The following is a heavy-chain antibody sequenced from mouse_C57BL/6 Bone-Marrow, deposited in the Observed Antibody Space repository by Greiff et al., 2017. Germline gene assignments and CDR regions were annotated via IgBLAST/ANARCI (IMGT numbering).Heavy chain of an antibody. D-gene: IGHD2-4*01. Sequence: VQLQQSGAELVMPGASVKLSCKASGYTFTSYWMHWVKQRPGQGLEWIGEIDPSDSYTNYNQKFKGKSTLTVDKSSSTAYMQLSSLTSEDSEVYYCAREEIYYDYGFAYWGQGTLVTVSA. CDR2: IDPSDSYT. J-gene: IGHJ3*01. CDR3: AREEIYYDYGFAY. CDR1: GYTFTSYW. V-gene: IGHV1-69*01.